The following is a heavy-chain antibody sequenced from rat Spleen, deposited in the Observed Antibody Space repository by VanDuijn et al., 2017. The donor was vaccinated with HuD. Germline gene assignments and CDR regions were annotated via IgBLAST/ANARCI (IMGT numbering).Heavy chain of an antibody. J-gene: IGHJ1*01. Sequence: EVQLVESGGGLVQPGRSMKLSCVASGFIFSNYDMAWVSQAPKKCLQWVATISYDGSSTYYPASVKGRFTISRDNAKSTLYLQVDSLRSEDTATYYCARPPEGVVGLTGYFELWGPGTMVTVSS. CDR3: ARPPEGVVGLTGYFEL. CDR1: GFIFSNYD. D-gene: IGHD1-11*01. V-gene: IGHV5-7*01. CDR2: ISYDGSST.